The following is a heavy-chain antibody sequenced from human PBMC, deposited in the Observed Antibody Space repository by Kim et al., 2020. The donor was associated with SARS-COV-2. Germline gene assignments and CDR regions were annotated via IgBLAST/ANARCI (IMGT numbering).Heavy chain of an antibody. CDR2: ISCSGGST. CDR1: GFTFSSYA. CDR3: AKVSGIGNAFDI. V-gene: IGHV3-23*01. D-gene: IGHD6-25*01. J-gene: IGHJ3*02. Sequence: GGSLRLSCAASGFTFSSYAMSWVRQAPGKGLEWVSAISCSGGSTYYADSVKGRFTISRDNSKNTLYLQMNSLRAEDTAVYYCAKVSGIGNAFDIWGQGTMVTVSS.